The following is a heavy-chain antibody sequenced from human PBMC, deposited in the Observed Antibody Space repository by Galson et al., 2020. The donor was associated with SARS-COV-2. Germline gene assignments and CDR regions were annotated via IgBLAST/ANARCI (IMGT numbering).Heavy chain of an antibody. D-gene: IGHD2-2*02. J-gene: IGHJ6*03. V-gene: IGHV3-48*04. CDR2: ISSSSSTI. Sequence: GGSLRLSCAASGFTFSSYSMNWVRQAPGKGLEWVSYISSSSSTIYYADSVKGRFTISRDNAKNSLYLQMNSLRAEDTAVYYCARARRYCSSTSCYIRGFRNYYYYMDVWGKGTTVTVSS. CDR1: GFTFSSYS. CDR3: ARARRYCSSTSCYIRGFRNYYYYMDV.